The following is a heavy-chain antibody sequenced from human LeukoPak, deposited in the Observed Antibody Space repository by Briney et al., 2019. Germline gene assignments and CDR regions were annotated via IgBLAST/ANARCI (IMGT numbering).Heavy chain of an antibody. D-gene: IGHD4-23*01. CDR2: IYYSGST. J-gene: IGHJ4*02. V-gene: IGHV4-30-4*02. CDR1: GGSISSGDYY. Sequence: TSETLSLTCTVSGGSISSGDYYWSWIRQPPGKGLEWIGYIYYSGSTYYNPSLKSRVTISVDTSRNQFSLKLSSVTAADTAVYYCARDKGAADYGGDYFDYWGQGTLVTVSS. CDR3: ARDKGAADYGGDYFDY.